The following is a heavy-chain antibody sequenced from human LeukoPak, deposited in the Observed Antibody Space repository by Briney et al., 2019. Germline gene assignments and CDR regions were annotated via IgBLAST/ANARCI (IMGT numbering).Heavy chain of an antibody. Sequence: PSETLSLTCTVSGYSISSGYYWGWIRQPPGKGLEWIGSIYHSGSTYYNPSLKSRVTISVDKSKNQFSLKLSSVTAADTAVYYCARGPIAVAGSTWDYFDYWGQGTLVTVSS. CDR2: IYHSGST. V-gene: IGHV4-38-2*02. CDR1: GYSISSGYY. D-gene: IGHD6-19*01. J-gene: IGHJ4*02. CDR3: ARGPIAVAGSTWDYFDY.